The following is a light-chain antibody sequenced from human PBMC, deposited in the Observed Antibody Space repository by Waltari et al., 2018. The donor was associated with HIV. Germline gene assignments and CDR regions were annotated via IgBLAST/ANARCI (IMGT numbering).Light chain of an antibody. CDR2: GAS. CDR1: QSVSSN. Sequence: EIVMTQSPATLSVSPGERATLSCRASQSVSSNLAWYQQKPGQAPRLLIYGASTRATGIPARFSGCGSGTEFTLTISSLQSEDFAVYYCQQYHNWPPWTFGQGTKVEIK. J-gene: IGKJ1*01. CDR3: QQYHNWPPWT. V-gene: IGKV3-15*01.